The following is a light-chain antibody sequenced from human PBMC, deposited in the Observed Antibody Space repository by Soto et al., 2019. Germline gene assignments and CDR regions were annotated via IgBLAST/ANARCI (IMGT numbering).Light chain of an antibody. V-gene: IGLV2-8*01. J-gene: IGLJ2*01. CDR2: EVN. CDR3: SASAGTSTL. Sequence: QSALTQPPSASGSPGQSVTISCTGTSSDVGNYDYVSWYQQHPGKAPKLMIYEVNKRPSGVPDRFSGSKSGNTASLTVSGLQADDEADYYCSASAGTSTLFGGGTKLTVL. CDR1: SSDVGNYDY.